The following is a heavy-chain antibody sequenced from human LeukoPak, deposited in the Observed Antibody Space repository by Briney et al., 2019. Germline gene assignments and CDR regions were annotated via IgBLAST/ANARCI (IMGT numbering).Heavy chain of an antibody. Sequence: PGGSLRLSCAASGFTFSTYSMNWVRQAPGKGLEWVSSISSSSTYIYYADPVKGRFTTSRDNAKNSLYLQMNSLRAEDTAVYYCAELGITMIGGVWGKGTTVTISS. V-gene: IGHV3-21*01. CDR2: ISSSSTYI. CDR3: AELGITMIGGV. CDR1: GFTFSTYS. D-gene: IGHD3-10*02. J-gene: IGHJ6*04.